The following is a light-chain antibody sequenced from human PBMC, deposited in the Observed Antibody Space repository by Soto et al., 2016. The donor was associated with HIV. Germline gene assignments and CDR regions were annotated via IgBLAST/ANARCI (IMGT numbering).Light chain of an antibody. V-gene: IGLV3-19*01. CDR2: GKN. J-gene: IGLJ1*01. CDR3: NSRDSSGYHYV. CDR1: SLRSYY. Sequence: SSELTQDPAVSVALGQTVRITCQGDSLRSYYASWYQQKPGQAPALVMYGKNNRPSGIPDRFSGSSSGNTASLTITGAQAEDEADYYCNSRDSSGYHYVFGTGTKVTVL.